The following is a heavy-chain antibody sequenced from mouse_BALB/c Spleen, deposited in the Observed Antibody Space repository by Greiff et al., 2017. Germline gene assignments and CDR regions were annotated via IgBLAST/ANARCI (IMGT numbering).Heavy chain of an antibody. CDR1: GFTFSSYA. CDR2: ISSGGST. CDR3: ARERSLLLDY. J-gene: IGHJ4*01. Sequence: DVMLVESGGGLVKPGGSLKLSCAASGFTFSSYAMSWVRQTPEKRLEWVASISSGGSTYYPDSVKGRFTISRDNARNILYLQMSSLRSEDTAMYYCARERSLLLDYWGQGTSVTVSS. V-gene: IGHV5-6-5*01. D-gene: IGHD6-1*01.